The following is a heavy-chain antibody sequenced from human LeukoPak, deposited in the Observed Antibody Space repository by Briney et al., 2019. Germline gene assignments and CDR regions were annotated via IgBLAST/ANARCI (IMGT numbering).Heavy chain of an antibody. J-gene: IGHJ4*02. CDR3: ARVLGDYAHCFDY. CDR1: GGSFGGYY. V-gene: IGHV4-34*01. CDR2: INHSGST. D-gene: IGHD4-17*01. Sequence: SETLSLTCAVYGGSFGGYYWSWIRQPPGKGLEWIGEINHSGSTNYNPSLKSRVTISVDTSKNQFSLKLSSVTAADTAVYYCARVLGDYAHCFDYWGQGTLVTVSS.